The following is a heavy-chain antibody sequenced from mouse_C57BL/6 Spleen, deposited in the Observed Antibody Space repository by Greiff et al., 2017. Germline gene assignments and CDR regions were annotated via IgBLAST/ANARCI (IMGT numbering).Heavy chain of an antibody. V-gene: IGHV1-26*01. D-gene: IGHD1-1*01. Sequence: EVKLQQSGPELVKPGASVKISCKASGYTFTDYYMNWVKQSHGKSLEWIGDINPNNGGTSYNQKFKGKATLTVDKSSSTAYMELRSLTSEDSAVYYCARRELFLEGFDYWGQGTTLTVSS. CDR3: ARRELFLEGFDY. CDR1: GYTFTDYY. J-gene: IGHJ2*01. CDR2: INPNNGGT.